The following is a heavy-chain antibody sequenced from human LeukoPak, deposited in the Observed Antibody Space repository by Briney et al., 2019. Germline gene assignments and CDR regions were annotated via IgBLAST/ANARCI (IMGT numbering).Heavy chain of an antibody. V-gene: IGHV1-8*01. J-gene: IGHJ5*02. Sequence: ASVKVSCKASGFTFTSYDINWVRQASGQGLEWMGWTNPNNGNTGYAQKFQGRVTMTRDTSISTAYMELRGLRSEDTAVYYCAADGDSDSGPWGQGTLVTVSS. CDR2: TNPNNGNT. CDR1: GFTFTSYD. D-gene: IGHD1-26*01. CDR3: AADGDSDSGP.